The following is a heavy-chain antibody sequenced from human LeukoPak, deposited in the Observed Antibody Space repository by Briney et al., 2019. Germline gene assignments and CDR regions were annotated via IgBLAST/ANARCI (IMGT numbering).Heavy chain of an antibody. V-gene: IGHV3-49*03. CDR3: TRDGVVGATYYFDY. D-gene: IGHD1-26*01. J-gene: IGHJ4*02. CDR2: IKSKAYGGTT. Sequence: GGSLRLPCTASRFTFGDYGMSWFRQAPGKGLEWVGFIKSKAYGGTTEYAASVKGRFTISRDDSKSIAYLQMNSLKTEDTAVYYCTRDGVVGATYYFDYWGQGTLVTVSS. CDR1: RFTFGDYG.